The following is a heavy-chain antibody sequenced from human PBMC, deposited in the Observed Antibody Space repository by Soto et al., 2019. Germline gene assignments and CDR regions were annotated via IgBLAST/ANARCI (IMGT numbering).Heavy chain of an antibody. CDR2: ISSNGGST. V-gene: IGHV3-64D*08. CDR3: VSGYYGSGIGLYYFDY. Sequence: PGGSLRLSCSASGFTFSSYAMHWVRQAPGKGLEYVSAISSNGGSTYYADSVKGRFTISRDNSKNTLYLQMSSLRAEDTAVYYCVSGYYGSGIGLYYFDYWGQGTLVTVSS. J-gene: IGHJ4*02. D-gene: IGHD3-10*01. CDR1: GFTFSSYA.